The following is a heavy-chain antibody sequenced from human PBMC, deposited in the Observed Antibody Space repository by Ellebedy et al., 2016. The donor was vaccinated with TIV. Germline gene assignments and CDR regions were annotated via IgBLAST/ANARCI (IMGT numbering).Heavy chain of an antibody. J-gene: IGHJ4*02. CDR2: IIGVFRTT. D-gene: IGHD5-12*01. V-gene: IGHV1-69*13. Sequence: ASVKVSCKASGGPFNSNAFSWVRQAPGQGFEWMGGIIGVFRTTNYAQKFQGRVTITADEFMSKAYMELSSLSIEDTAIYFCARSSGYHINNYFDYWGQGTLVTVSS. CDR1: GGPFNSNA. CDR3: ARSSGYHINNYFDY.